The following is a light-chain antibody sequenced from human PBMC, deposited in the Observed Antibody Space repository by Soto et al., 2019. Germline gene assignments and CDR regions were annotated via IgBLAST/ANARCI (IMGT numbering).Light chain of an antibody. CDR1: QSVSSY. CDR3: QQRSNWPRT. J-gene: IGKJ1*01. CDR2: DAS. V-gene: IGKV3-11*01. Sequence: EIVLTQSPATLSLSPVDRATLSCRASQSVSSYLAWYQQKPGQAPRLLIYDASNRATGIPARFSGSGSGTDFTLTISSLEPEDFAVYYCQQRSNWPRTFGQGTKVDIK.